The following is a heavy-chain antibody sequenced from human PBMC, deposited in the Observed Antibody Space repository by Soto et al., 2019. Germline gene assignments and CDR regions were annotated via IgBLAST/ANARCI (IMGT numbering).Heavy chain of an antibody. D-gene: IGHD2-2*01. Sequence: ASVKVSCKVSGYTLTELSMHWVRQAPGKGLEWMGGFDPEDGETIYAQKFQGRVTMTEDTSTDTAYMELSSLRSEDTAVYYCATAVPAAMFRAFDIWGQGTMVPVSS. CDR3: ATAVPAAMFRAFDI. CDR1: GYTLTELS. J-gene: IGHJ3*02. V-gene: IGHV1-24*01. CDR2: FDPEDGET.